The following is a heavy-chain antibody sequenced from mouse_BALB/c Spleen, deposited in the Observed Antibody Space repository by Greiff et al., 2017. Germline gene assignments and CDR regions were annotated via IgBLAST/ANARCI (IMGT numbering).Heavy chain of an antibody. CDR1: GFTFSSYT. J-gene: IGHJ4*01. CDR3: ARHPARAMDY. D-gene: IGHD1-2*01. Sequence: EVKVEESGGGLVQPGGSLKLSCAASGFTFSSYTMSWVRQTPEKRLEWVAYISNGGGSTYYPDTVKGRFTISRDNAKNTLYLQMSSLKSEDTAMYYCARHPARAMDYWGQGTSVTVSS. CDR2: ISNGGGST. V-gene: IGHV5-12-2*01.